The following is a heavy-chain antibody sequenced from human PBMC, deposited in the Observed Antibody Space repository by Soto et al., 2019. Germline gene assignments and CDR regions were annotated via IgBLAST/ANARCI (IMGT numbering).Heavy chain of an antibody. CDR1: GGSFSGYY. Sequence: SETLSLTCAVYGGSFSGYYWSWIRQPPGKGLEWIGEINHSGSTNYNPSIKSRVTISVDTSKNQFSLKLSSVTAADTAVYYCARGPRYYYDSIGPKPFDYWGQGTLVTVSS. V-gene: IGHV4-34*01. J-gene: IGHJ4*02. D-gene: IGHD3-22*01. CDR2: INHSGST. CDR3: ARGPRYYYDSIGPKPFDY.